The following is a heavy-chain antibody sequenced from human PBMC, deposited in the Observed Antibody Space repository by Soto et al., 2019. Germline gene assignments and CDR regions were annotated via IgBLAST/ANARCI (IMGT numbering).Heavy chain of an antibody. CDR3: ARAGYCSSTSCYGGAFDI. CDR1: GYRFVSHY. Sequence: VKVSSKASGYRFVSHYIHWLRQAPGQGLEWMGFINPSGGSATLAQKLQGRVTMTTDTSTSTAYMELRSLRSDDTAVYYCARAGYCSSTSCYGGAFDIWGQGTMVTVSS. D-gene: IGHD2-2*03. CDR2: INPSGGSA. J-gene: IGHJ3*02. V-gene: IGHV1-46*01.